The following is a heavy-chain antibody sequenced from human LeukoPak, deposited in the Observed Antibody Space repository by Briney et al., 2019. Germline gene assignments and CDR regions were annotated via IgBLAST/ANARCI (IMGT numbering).Heavy chain of an antibody. D-gene: IGHD6-13*01. J-gene: IGHJ2*01. CDR2: IYTSGSP. V-gene: IGHV4-4*07. CDR1: SGSISSYD. Sequence: RPSETLSLTCTVSSGSISSYDWSWIRQPAGKGLEWIGRIYTSGSPNYNPSLKSRVTMSVDTSKNQFSLKLSSVTAADTAVYYCARLTSSWYQDWYFDLWGRGTLVTVSS. CDR3: ARLTSSWYQDWYFDL.